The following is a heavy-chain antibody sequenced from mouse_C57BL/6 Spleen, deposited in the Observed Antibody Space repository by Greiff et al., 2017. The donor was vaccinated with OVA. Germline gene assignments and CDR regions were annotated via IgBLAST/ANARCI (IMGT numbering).Heavy chain of an antibody. Sequence: VQLQQSGAELVKPGASVKLSCRASGYTFTEYTIHWVKQRSGQGLEWIGWFYPGSGSIKYNEKFKDKATLTADKSSSTVYMELSRLTSEDSAVYFCARHPSYYGSSYDYYAMDYWGQGTSVTVSS. J-gene: IGHJ4*01. CDR1: GYTFTEYT. V-gene: IGHV1-62-2*01. D-gene: IGHD1-1*01. CDR3: ARHPSYYGSSYDYYAMDY. CDR2: FYPGSGSI.